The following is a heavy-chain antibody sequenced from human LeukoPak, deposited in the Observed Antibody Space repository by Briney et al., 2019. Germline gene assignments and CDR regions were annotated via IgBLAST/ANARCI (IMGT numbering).Heavy chain of an antibody. Sequence: PGGSLRLSCVGSGFTFTRYWMHWVRQAPGKGLVWVSRINSDGSSTSYADSVRGRFTVSRDNAKNTLYLQMNSLTAEDTDVYYCAREGIVGATPFDYWGQGTLVAVSS. CDR1: GFTFTRYW. CDR3: AREGIVGATPFDY. V-gene: IGHV3-74*01. J-gene: IGHJ4*02. CDR2: INSDGSST. D-gene: IGHD1-26*01.